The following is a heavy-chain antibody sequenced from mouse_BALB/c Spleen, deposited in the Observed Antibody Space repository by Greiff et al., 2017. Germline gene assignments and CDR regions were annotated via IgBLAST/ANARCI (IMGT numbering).Heavy chain of an antibody. Sequence: QVQLQQSGAELARPGASVKMSCKASGYTFTSYTMHWVKQRSGQGLEWIGWFYPGSGSIKYNEKFKDKATLTADKSSSTVYMELSRLTSEDSAVYFCARHEEGGYGNYWYFDVWGAGTTVTVSS. J-gene: IGHJ1*01. CDR3: ARHEEGGYGNYWYFDV. CDR2: FYPGSGSI. D-gene: IGHD2-1*01. CDR1: GYTFTSYT. V-gene: IGHV1-62-2*01.